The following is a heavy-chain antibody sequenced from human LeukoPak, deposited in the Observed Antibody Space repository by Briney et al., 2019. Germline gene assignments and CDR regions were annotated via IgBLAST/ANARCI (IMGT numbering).Heavy chain of an antibody. D-gene: IGHD6-6*01. CDR3: ARAQYSSSSSWFDP. Sequence: SETLSLTCTVSGYSISSGYYWGWIRQPPGKGLEWIGSIYHSGSTYYNPSLKSRVTISVDTSKNQFSLKLSSVTAADTAVYYCARAQYSSSSSWFDPWGQGTLVTVSS. J-gene: IGHJ5*02. CDR1: GYSISSGYY. V-gene: IGHV4-38-2*02. CDR2: IYHSGST.